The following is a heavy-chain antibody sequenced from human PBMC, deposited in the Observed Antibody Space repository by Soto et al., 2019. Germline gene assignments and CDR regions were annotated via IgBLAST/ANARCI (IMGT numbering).Heavy chain of an antibody. Sequence: GGSLRLSCAASGFTFRNYWMHWVRQVSGKGLEWVSYINSDGSNSRYADSVKGRFTISRDNAKNTLFLQANSLRAEDTAVYYCTRGRYCTDASCYNSRFDPWGQGTLVTVSS. J-gene: IGHJ5*02. CDR2: INSDGSNS. CDR3: TRGRYCTDASCYNSRFDP. V-gene: IGHV3-74*01. CDR1: GFTFRNYW. D-gene: IGHD2-15*01.